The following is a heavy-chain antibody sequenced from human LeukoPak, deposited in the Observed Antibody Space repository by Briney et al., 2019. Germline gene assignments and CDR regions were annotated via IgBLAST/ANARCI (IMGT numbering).Heavy chain of an antibody. J-gene: IGHJ4*02. V-gene: IGHV3-9*01. CDR2: ISWNSGSI. Sequence: HPGGSLRLSCAASGFTFDDYAMHWVRQAPGKGLEWVSGISWNSGSIGYADSVKGRFTISRDNAKNSLYLQMNSLRAEDTAVYYCARETYSGYDQGGTDYWGQGTLVTVSS. CDR1: GFTFDDYA. CDR3: ARETYSGYDQGGTDY. D-gene: IGHD5-12*01.